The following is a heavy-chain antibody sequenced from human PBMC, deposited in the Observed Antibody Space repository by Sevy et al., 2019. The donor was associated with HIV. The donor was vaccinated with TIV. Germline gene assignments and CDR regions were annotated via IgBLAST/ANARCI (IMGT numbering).Heavy chain of an antibody. D-gene: IGHD4-17*01. CDR3: ARTYDYGDYVGLWDAFDI. CDR2: ISSSSSYI. CDR1: GFTFSSYS. Sequence: GGSLRLSCAASGFTFSSYSMNWVRQAPGKGLEWVSSISSSSSYIYYADSVKGRFTISRDNAKNSLYLQMNSLRAEDTAVYSCARTYDYGDYVGLWDAFDIWGQGTMVTVSS. V-gene: IGHV3-21*01. J-gene: IGHJ3*02.